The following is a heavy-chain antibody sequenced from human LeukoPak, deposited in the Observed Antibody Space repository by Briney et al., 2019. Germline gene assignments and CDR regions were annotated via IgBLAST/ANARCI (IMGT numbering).Heavy chain of an antibody. V-gene: IGHV1-2*02. CDR2: INPDNGAT. Sequence: ASVKVSCKASGYTFTGYYMHWVRQAPGQGLEWMGWINPDNGATDIAQKFQGRVTMTRDTSISAAYMELSRLRSDDTAVYYCTRDHCSYINCYEDYYYGMDVWGQGTTVTVSS. D-gene: IGHD2-2*01. CDR3: TRDHCSYINCYEDYYYGMDV. J-gene: IGHJ6*02. CDR1: GYTFTGYY.